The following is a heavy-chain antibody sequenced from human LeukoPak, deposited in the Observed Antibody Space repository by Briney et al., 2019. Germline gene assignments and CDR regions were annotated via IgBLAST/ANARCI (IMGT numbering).Heavy chain of an antibody. Sequence: GGSLRLSCAASGFTVSSNYMSWVRQAPGKGLEWVSVISGSGGSTYYADSVKGRFTISRDNSKNTLYLQMNSLRAEDTAVYYCAKEDRLQDAFDIWGQGTMVTVSS. V-gene: IGHV3-23*01. CDR2: ISGSGGST. CDR3: AKEDRLQDAFDI. D-gene: IGHD4-11*01. CDR1: GFTVSSNY. J-gene: IGHJ3*02.